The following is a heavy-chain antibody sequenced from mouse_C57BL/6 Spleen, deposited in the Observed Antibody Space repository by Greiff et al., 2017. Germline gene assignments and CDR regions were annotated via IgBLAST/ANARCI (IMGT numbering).Heavy chain of an antibody. D-gene: IGHD1-1*01. CDR3: ARSSSYRYFDV. J-gene: IGHJ1*03. Sequence: QVQLKQSGAELVKPGASVKISCKASGYAFSSYWMNWVKQRPGKGLEWIGQIYPGAGDTNYNGKFKGQATLPADKSSSTAYMQLRSLTSEDSAVYFCARSSSYRYFDVWGTGTTVTVSS. CDR1: GYAFSSYW. CDR2: IYPGAGDT. V-gene: IGHV1-80*01.